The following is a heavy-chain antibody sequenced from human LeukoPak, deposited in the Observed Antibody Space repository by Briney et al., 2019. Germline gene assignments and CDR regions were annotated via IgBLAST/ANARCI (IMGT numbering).Heavy chain of an antibody. J-gene: IGHJ4*02. CDR3: ARALQGAYYYDSSTYYYFDY. CDR1: GFTFSTSW. Sequence: SGGSLRLSCAASGFTFSTSWMHWVRQAPGKGLVWVSRINSDGSSTSHADSVKGRFTISRDNAKNSLYLQMNSLRAEDTAVYYCARALQGAYYYDSSTYYYFDYWGQGTLVTVSS. V-gene: IGHV3-74*01. D-gene: IGHD3-22*01. CDR2: INSDGSST.